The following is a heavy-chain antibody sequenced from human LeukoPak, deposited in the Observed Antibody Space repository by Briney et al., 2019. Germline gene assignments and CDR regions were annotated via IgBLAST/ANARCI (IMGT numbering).Heavy chain of an antibody. D-gene: IGHD1-1*01. CDR1: GGYISSYY. CDR2: IYTSGST. V-gene: IGHV4-4*07. Sequence: PSETLSLTCTVSGGYISSYYWSWIRQPAGKGLEWIGRIYTSGSTNYNPSLKSRVTMSVDTSKNQFSLKLSSVTAADTAVYYCARDGGGTGTTWWFDPWGQGTLVTVSS. CDR3: ARDGGGTGTTWWFDP. J-gene: IGHJ5*02.